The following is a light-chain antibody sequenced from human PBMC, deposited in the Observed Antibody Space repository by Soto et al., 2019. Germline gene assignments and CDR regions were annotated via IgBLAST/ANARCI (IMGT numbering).Light chain of an antibody. J-gene: IGKJ1*01. CDR1: QSISSW. V-gene: IGKV1-5*03. CDR3: QQYNSYST. CDR2: KAS. Sequence: DIQMTQSPSTLSASVGDRVTITCRASQSISSWLDWYQQKPGKAPKLLIYKASSLESGVPSRFSGSGSGTEFTPTISSLQPDDFATYYCQQYNSYSTFGQGTKVEIK.